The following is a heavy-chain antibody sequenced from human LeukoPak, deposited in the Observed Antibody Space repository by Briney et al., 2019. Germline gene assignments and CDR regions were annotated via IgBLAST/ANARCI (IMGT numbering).Heavy chain of an antibody. J-gene: IGHJ4*02. Sequence: PGGSLRLSCAASGFTFSSHWMSWVRQAPGKGLEWVANIKQDGSEKYYVDSVKGRFTISRDNAKNSLYLQMNSLRAEDTAVYYCARVYGDYGAYYGYWGQGTLVTVSS. CDR2: IKQDGSEK. CDR1: GFTFSSHW. CDR3: ARVYGDYGAYYGY. V-gene: IGHV3-7*03. D-gene: IGHD4-17*01.